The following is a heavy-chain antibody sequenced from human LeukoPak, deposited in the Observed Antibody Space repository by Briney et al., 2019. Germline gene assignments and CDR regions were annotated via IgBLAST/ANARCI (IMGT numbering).Heavy chain of an antibody. CDR2: IGGGDGSI. V-gene: IGHV3-23*01. J-gene: IGHJ4*02. CDR3: AKASSNYFYYFEY. D-gene: IGHD2/OR15-2a*01. Sequence: GGSLRLSCAASGFTFSNFAVNWVRQAPGKGLEWVSVIGGGDGSIYYADSVKGRFTISRDNSKNTLYLQTNTLRDEDTAVYYCAKASSNYFYYFEYWGQGTLVTVSS. CDR1: GFTFSNFA.